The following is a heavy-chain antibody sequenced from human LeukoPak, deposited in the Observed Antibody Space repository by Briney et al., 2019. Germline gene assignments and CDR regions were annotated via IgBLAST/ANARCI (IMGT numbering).Heavy chain of an antibody. CDR3: ALLSGSTRLDY. D-gene: IGHD1-26*01. Sequence: ASVKVSCKASGYTFTSYYMNWVRQAPGQGLEWMGIINPSGGSTSYAQKFQGRVTMTRDTSTSTVYMELSSLRSEDTAVYYCALLSGSTRLDYWGQGTLVTVSS. CDR1: GYTFTSYY. V-gene: IGHV1-46*01. CDR2: INPSGGST. J-gene: IGHJ4*02.